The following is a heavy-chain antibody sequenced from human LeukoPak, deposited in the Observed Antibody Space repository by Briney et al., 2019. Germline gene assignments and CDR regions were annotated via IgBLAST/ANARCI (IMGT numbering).Heavy chain of an antibody. V-gene: IGHV3-7*03. Sequence: GGSLRLSCAASGFTLSSYSMNWVRQAPGKGLYWVANIKQDGSERFYVDSVKGRFTISRDNTQNSLYLQMNSLRPEDTAVYYCARGFDYWGQGILVTVSS. J-gene: IGHJ4*02. CDR3: ARGFDY. CDR1: GFTLSSYS. CDR2: IKQDGSER.